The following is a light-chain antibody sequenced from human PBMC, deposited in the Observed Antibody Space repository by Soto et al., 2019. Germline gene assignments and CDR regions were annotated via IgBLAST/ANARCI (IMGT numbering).Light chain of an antibody. CDR3: QQRSNWPVT. V-gene: IGKV3-11*01. Sequence: EIVMTQSPATLSLSPGERATLSCRASQSINTYLVWYQQKPGQAPRLLIYDASNRATGVPARFSGSGSGTDFTLTISSLEPEDFAVYCCQQRSNWPVTFGQGTRLEIK. CDR2: DAS. CDR1: QSINTY. J-gene: IGKJ5*01.